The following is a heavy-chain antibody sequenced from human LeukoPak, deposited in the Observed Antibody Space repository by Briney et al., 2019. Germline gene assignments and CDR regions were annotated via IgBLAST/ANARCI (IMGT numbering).Heavy chain of an antibody. D-gene: IGHD6-19*01. CDR2: ITGSGGNT. V-gene: IGHV3-23*01. Sequence: PGGSLRLSCAASGFIFSSYSMSWVRQAPGKGLEWVSVITGSGGNTYYADSVKGRFTISKDNSKNTLYLQMNSLRAEDTAVYYCAKDRSGWQIDYWGQGTLVTVSS. CDR1: GFIFSSYS. CDR3: AKDRSGWQIDY. J-gene: IGHJ4*02.